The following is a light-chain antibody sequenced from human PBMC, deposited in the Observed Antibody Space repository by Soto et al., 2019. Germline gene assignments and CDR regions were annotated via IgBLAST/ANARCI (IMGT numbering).Light chain of an antibody. Sequence: EIVLAQSPGTLSLSPGERATLSCRASQSVSSNLAWYQQKPGQAPRLFIYGASSRATGIPDRFIGSGSGTHFTLTISSLQPDDFATYYCQQYTSYPWTFGQGTKVDIK. CDR1: QSVSSN. V-gene: IGKV3-20*01. CDR3: QQYTSYPWT. CDR2: GAS. J-gene: IGKJ1*01.